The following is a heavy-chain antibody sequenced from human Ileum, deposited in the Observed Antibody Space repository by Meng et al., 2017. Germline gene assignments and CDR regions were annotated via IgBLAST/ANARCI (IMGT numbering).Heavy chain of an antibody. J-gene: IGHJ4*02. V-gene: IGHV1-18*01. CDR1: GDGFTSFG. CDR3: ARDGVSYTMVRGPTY. Sequence: ASVKVSCKAPGDGFTSFGITWLRQAPGQGLEWRGWISTYNGQTNLAQKFQDRVTMTTDTSRTTVYMELRSIRSGDTAVYYCARDGVSYTMVRGPTYWGQGTLVTVSS. CDR2: ISTYNGQT. D-gene: IGHD3-10*01.